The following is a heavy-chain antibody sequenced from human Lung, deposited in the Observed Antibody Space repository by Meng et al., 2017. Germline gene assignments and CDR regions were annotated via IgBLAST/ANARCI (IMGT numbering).Heavy chain of an antibody. CDR3: ARGPTTMAHDFDY. V-gene: IGHV4-34*01. J-gene: IGHJ4*02. Sequence: HVQLQQWGAGRLKPSETLSLTCVVSGGSFSDYYWSWIRQPPGKGLEWIGEINHSGSTNYNPSLESRATISVDTSQNNLSLKLSSVTAADSAVYYCARGPTTMAHDFDYWGQGTLVTVSS. CDR1: GGSFSDYY. CDR2: INHSGST. D-gene: IGHD4-11*01.